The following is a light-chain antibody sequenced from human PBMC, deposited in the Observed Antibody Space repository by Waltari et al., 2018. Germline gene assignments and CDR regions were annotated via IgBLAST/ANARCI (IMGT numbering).Light chain of an antibody. V-gene: IGLV1-44*01. CDR3: AAWDDSLKGRV. CDR2: SNN. CDR1: SSNIGSNP. Sequence: QSVLTQPPSASGTPGQRVTISWSGSSSNIGSNPVTWYQQLPGTAPKLLIYSNNQRPSGVPDRFSGSKSGTSASLAISGLQSEDEADYYCAAWDDSLKGRVFGGGTKLTVL. J-gene: IGLJ3*02.